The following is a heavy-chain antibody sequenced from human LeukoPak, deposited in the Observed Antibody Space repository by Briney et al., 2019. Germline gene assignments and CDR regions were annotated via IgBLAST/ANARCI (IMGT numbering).Heavy chain of an antibody. CDR2: IYYSGST. D-gene: IGHD3-10*01. V-gene: IGHV4-39*07. CDR3: ARVPYYYGSGSFSY. CDR1: GGSFSGSNYY. J-gene: IGHJ4*02. Sequence: SETLSLTCTVSGGSFSGSNYYWGWIRQPPGKGLEWIGTIYYSGSTYYSPSLKSRVTISIDTSKNHFSLKLTSVTAADTAVYYCARVPYYYGSGSFSYWGQGTLVTVSS.